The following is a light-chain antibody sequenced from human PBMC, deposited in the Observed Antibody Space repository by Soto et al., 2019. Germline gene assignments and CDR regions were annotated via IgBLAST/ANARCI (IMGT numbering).Light chain of an antibody. Sequence: EIVLTQSPGTLSLSPGERATLSCRASQSVSSSYLAWYQQKPGQPPRLLIYGASSRATGIPDRFSGSGSGTDVTLTISRREPEDLAVYYCQQYGSSPLTFGGGTKVEIK. CDR2: GAS. CDR1: QSVSSSY. CDR3: QQYGSSPLT. J-gene: IGKJ4*01. V-gene: IGKV3-20*01.